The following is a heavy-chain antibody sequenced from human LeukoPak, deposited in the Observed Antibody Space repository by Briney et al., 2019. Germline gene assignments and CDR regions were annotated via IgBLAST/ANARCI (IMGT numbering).Heavy chain of an antibody. CDR2: IRYDGSNK. CDR1: GFTFSSYG. D-gene: IGHD5-12*01. CDR3: AKDLGYSGYDLDAFDI. J-gene: IGHJ3*02. V-gene: IGHV3-30*02. Sequence: PGGSLRLSCAASGFTFSSYGMHWVRQAPGKGLEWVAFIRYDGSNKYYADSVKGRFTISRDNSKNTLYLQMNSLRAEDTAVYYCAKDLGYSGYDLDAFDIWGQGTMVTVSS.